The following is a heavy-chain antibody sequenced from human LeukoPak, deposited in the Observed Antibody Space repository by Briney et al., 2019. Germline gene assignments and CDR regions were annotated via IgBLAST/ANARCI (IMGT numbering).Heavy chain of an antibody. D-gene: IGHD6-6*01. CDR2: IIPIFGTA. J-gene: IGHJ6*03. V-gene: IGHV1-69*13. CDR1: GGTFSSYA. CDR3: AADGIKKYSTAGHYYMVV. Sequence: SVKVSCKASGGTFSSYAISWVRQAPGQGLEWMGGIIPIFGTANYAQKFQGRVTITADESTSTAYMELSSLRSEDTAVYYCAADGIKKYSTAGHYYMVVWGKGTTVTVSS.